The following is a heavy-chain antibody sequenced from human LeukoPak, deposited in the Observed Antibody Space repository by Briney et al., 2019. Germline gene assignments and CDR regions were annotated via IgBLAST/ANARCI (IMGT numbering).Heavy chain of an antibody. Sequence: SETLSLTCTVSGDFITSGGYYWSWIRQPPGKGLEWIGYIFHSGTTYDNPSLKSRVTVSLDKSKNQFSLKVNSVTAADTAMYYCVRGVGTLFGEDIHDTFDIWGQGTMVTVSS. CDR1: GDFITSGGYY. CDR2: IFHSGTT. CDR3: VRGVGTLFGEDIHDTFDI. V-gene: IGHV4-30-2*01. J-gene: IGHJ3*02. D-gene: IGHD3-3*01.